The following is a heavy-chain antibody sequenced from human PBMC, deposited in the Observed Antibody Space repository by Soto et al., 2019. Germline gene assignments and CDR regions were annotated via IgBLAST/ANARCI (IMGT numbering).Heavy chain of an antibody. CDR1: GFTFSSYG. CDR3: ASDYGSGNDY. V-gene: IGHV3-30*03. J-gene: IGHJ4*02. Sequence: GGSLRLSCAASGFTFSSYGMHWVRQAPGKGLEWVAVISYDGSNKYYADSVKGRFTISRDNSKNTLYLQMNSLRAEDTAVYYCASDYGSGNDYWGQGTLVTVSS. D-gene: IGHD3-10*01. CDR2: ISYDGSNK.